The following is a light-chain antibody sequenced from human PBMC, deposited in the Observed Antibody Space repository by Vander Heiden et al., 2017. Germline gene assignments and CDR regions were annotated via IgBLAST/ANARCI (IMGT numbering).Light chain of an antibody. CDR2: WAS. V-gene: IGKV4-1*01. CDR1: QSVLYSSNNKNY. J-gene: IGKJ4*01. Sequence: DIVMTQSRDSLAVSLGERATINCKASQSVLYSSNNKNYLAWYQQKPGQPPKLLIYWASTRESGVPDRFSGSGSGTDFTLTSSSLQAEDVAVYYCQQESSSHTFGGGTKVEIK. CDR3: QQESSSHT.